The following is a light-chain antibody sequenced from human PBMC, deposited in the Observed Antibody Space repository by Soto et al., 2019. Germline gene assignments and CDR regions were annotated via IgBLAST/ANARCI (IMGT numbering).Light chain of an antibody. V-gene: IGKV1-5*03. CDR2: KAS. J-gene: IGKJ1*01. CDR1: QSISSW. Sequence: DIQMTQSPSTLSASVGDRVTITCRASQSISSWLAWYQQKPGKAPKLLIYKASSLESGVPSRFSGSGSGTEFTLTISSLQPDDFATYYCQQYNSYSFWTFGQGTKVDI. CDR3: QQYNSYSFWT.